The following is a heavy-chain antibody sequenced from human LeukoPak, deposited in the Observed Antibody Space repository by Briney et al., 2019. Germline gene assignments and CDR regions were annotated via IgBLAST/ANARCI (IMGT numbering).Heavy chain of an antibody. J-gene: IGHJ4*02. CDR3: AKVETAAAATLRGFDY. V-gene: IGHV3-23*01. Sequence: GGSLRLSCAASGFTFSSYAMSGVRQAPGKGLEWGSSIGGSGGSTYYADSVKGRFTISRDNSKNTLYLQMNSLRAEDTAVYYCAKVETAAAATLRGFDYWGQGTLVTVSS. CDR1: GFTFSSYA. CDR2: IGGSGGST. D-gene: IGHD6-13*01.